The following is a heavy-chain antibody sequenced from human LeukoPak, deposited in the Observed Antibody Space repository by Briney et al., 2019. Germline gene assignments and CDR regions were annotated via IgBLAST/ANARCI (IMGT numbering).Heavy chain of an antibody. V-gene: IGHV3-23*01. CDR3: AKDLNYAFDY. CDR1: VGSFSGYY. D-gene: IGHD1-7*01. J-gene: IGHJ4*02. Sequence: ETLSLTCAVYVGSFSGYYWRWIRQPPGKGLEWVSALSGNGAKTYYADSVKGRFTISRDNSGNTLYLQMNRLRAEGTAIYFCAKDLNYAFDYWGQGALVTVSS. CDR2: LSGNGAKT.